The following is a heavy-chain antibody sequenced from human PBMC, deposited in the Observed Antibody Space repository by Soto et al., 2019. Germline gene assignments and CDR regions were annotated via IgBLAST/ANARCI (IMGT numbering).Heavy chain of an antibody. CDR3: ARDSRRYCSSTSYRALDY. J-gene: IGHJ4*02. CDR1: GGTFSSYA. D-gene: IGHD2-2*01. Sequence: QVQLVQSGAEVKKPGSSVKVSCKASGGTFSSYAISWVRQAPGQGLEWMGGIIPIFGTANYAQKFQGRVTITADESTSTAYMELSSLRSEDTAVYYCARDSRRYCSSTSYRALDYWGQGTLVTVSS. V-gene: IGHV1-69*01. CDR2: IIPIFGTA.